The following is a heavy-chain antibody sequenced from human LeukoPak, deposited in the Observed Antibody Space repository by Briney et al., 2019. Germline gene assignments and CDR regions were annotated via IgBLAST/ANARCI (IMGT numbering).Heavy chain of an antibody. CDR2: MNPNSGNT. Sequence: ASVKVSCKASGYTFTSYDINWVRQATGQGLEWMGWMNPNSGNTGYAQKFQGRVTMTRNTSISTAYMELSSLRSEDTAVYYCARGKLERRGIYGMGVWGQGTTVTVSS. CDR3: ARGKLERRGIYGMGV. CDR1: GYTFTSYD. J-gene: IGHJ6*02. D-gene: IGHD1-1*01. V-gene: IGHV1-8*01.